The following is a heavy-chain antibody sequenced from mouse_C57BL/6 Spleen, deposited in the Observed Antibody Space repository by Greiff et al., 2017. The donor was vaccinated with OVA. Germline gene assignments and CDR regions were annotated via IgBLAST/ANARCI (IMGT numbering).Heavy chain of an antibody. J-gene: IGHJ4*01. V-gene: IGHV5-17*01. D-gene: IGHD2-4*01. CDR3: ARNNYDYDVDYAMDY. Sequence: EVKLVESGGGLVKPGGSLKLSCAASGFTFSDYGMHWVRQAPEKGLEWVAYISSGSSTIYYADTVKGRFTISRDNAKNTLFLQMTSLRSEDTAMYYCARNNYDYDVDYAMDYWGQGTSVTVSS. CDR1: GFTFSDYG. CDR2: ISSGSSTI.